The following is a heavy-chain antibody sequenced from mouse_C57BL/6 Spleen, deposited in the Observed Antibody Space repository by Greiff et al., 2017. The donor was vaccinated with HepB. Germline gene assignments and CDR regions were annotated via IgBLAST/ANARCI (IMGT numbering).Heavy chain of an antibody. CDR1: GYTFTSYW. D-gene: IGHD1-1*01. V-gene: IGHV1-52*01. J-gene: IGHJ2*01. Sequence: QVQLQQPGAELVRPGSSVKLSCKASGYTFTSYWMHWVKQRPIQGLEWIGNIDPSDSETHYNQKFKDKATLTVDKSSSTAYMQLSSLTSEDSAVYYCARGPFTTVVATGYFDYWGQGTTLTVSS. CDR2: IDPSDSET. CDR3: ARGPFTTVVATGYFDY.